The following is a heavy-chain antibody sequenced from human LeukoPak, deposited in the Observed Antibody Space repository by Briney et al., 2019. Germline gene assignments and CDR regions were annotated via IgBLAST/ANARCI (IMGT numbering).Heavy chain of an antibody. Sequence: GGSLRLSCEASGLTFSSHAMNWVRQAPGKGLEWVSGISSSGSGGSIHYADSVMGRFTISRDNSKNTLHLQMNSLRAEDTGIYYCAKEKTGWPGVIDSWGQGTQVTVSS. CDR3: AKEKTGWPGVIDS. J-gene: IGHJ4*02. CDR1: GLTFSSHA. V-gene: IGHV3-23*01. D-gene: IGHD6-19*01. CDR2: ISSSGSGGSI.